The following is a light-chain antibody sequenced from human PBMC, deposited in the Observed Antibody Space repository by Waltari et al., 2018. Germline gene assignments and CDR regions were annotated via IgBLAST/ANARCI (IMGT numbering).Light chain of an antibody. CDR2: SAS. CDR1: QSISIY. V-gene: IGKV1-39*01. Sequence: DIQMTQSPSSISASVGDTVTIVCRASQSISIYLNWYQQKPGKPPKLLIFSASSLQSGVPSRFSGSGSGTEFTLTITSLQPEDFATYFCQQSNIMGTFGPGTTVDIK. CDR3: QQSNIMGT. J-gene: IGKJ3*01.